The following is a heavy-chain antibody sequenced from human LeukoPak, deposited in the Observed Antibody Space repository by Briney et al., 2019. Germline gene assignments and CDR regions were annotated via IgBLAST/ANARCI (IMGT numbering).Heavy chain of an antibody. CDR3: ATSYGSGAQIDYEDKDYYYYGMDV. J-gene: IGHJ6*02. Sequence: ASVKVSCKASGYTFTSYGISWVRQAPGQGLEWMGWINAYNGNTNYAQKLQGRVTMTTDTSTSTAYMELRSLRSDDTAVYYCATSYGSGAQIDYEDKDYYYYGMDVWGQGTTVTVSS. D-gene: IGHD3-10*01. CDR1: GYTFTSYG. V-gene: IGHV1-18*01. CDR2: INAYNGNT.